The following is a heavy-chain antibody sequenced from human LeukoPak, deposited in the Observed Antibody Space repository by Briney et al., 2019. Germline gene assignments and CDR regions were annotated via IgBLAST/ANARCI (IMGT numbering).Heavy chain of an antibody. CDR3: XXXXGSGNYYNPPQFDY. V-gene: IGHV3-30-3*01. CDR1: GFTFSHYA. Sequence: GRSLRLSCAASGFTFSHYAMHWVRQAPGKGLEWVAVISYDGSNKYYADSVKGRFTISRDNSKNTLYLQMNILRGDDTALYHCXXXXGSGNYYNPPQFDYWGQGTLVTVSS. J-gene: IGHJ4*02. D-gene: IGHD3-10*01. CDR2: ISYDGSNK.